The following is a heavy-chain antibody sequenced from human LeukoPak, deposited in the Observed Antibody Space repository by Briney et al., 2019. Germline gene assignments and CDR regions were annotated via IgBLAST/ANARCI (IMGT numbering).Heavy chain of an antibody. CDR2: INPNSGGT. D-gene: IGHD3-10*01. CDR3: ARGRNTMVRGVKNWFDP. Sequence: ASVKVSCKASGYTFTGYYMHWVRQAPGQGLEWMGWINPNSGGTNYAQKFQGRVTMTRDTSISTAYMELSSLRSEDTAVYYCARGRNTMVRGVKNWFDPWGQGTLVTVSS. J-gene: IGHJ5*02. V-gene: IGHV1-2*02. CDR1: GYTFTGYY.